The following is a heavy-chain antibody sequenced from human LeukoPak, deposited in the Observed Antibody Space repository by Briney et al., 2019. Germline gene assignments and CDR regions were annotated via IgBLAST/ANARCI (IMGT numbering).Heavy chain of an antibody. J-gene: IGHJ3*02. V-gene: IGHV6-1*01. Sequence: SQTLSLTCAISGDSVSSNSAAWNWIRQSPSRGLEWLGRTYYRSKWYNDYAVSVKSRITINPDTSKNQFSLQLNSVTPEDTAVYYCARVLNQGGGWLSSPRSNDAFDIWGQGTMVTVSS. CDR2: TYYRSKWYN. CDR3: ARVLNQGGGWLSSPRSNDAFDI. CDR1: GDSVSSNSAA. D-gene: IGHD6-19*01.